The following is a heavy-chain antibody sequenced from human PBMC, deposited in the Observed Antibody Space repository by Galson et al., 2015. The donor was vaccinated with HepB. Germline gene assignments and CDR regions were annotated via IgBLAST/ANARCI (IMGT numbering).Heavy chain of an antibody. CDR3: ARVYSGSYYLDVFDI. CDR2: INQDASAK. J-gene: IGHJ3*02. D-gene: IGHD1-26*01. Sequence: SLRLSCAASGFTFSTYWMTWVRQAPGKGLEWVANINQDASAKYYVDSVKGRFTISRDNAQNSLYLQMNSLRAEDTAVCYCARVYSGSYYLDVFDIWGQGTMVTVSS. V-gene: IGHV3-7*03. CDR1: GFTFSTYW.